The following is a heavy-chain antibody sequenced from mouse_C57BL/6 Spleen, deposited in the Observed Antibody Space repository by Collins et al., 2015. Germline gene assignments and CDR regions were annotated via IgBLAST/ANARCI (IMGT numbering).Heavy chain of an antibody. CDR3: ARTYYDYEAWFAY. J-gene: IGHJ3*01. CDR1: GYTFTTYG. D-gene: IGHD2-4*01. V-gene: IGHV9-3*01. Sequence: QIQLVQSGPELKKPGETVKISCKASGYTFTTYGMSWVKQAPGKGLKWMGWINTYSGVPTYADDFKGRFAFSLETSASTAYLQINNLKNEDTATYFCARTYYDYEAWFAYWGQGTLVTVSA. CDR2: INTYSGVP.